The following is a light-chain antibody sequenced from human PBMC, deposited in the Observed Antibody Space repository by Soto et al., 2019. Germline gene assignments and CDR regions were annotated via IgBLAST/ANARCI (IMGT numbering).Light chain of an antibody. V-gene: IGKV3-20*01. Sequence: EIVLTQSPCTLSLSPGGRPTLSCSASQSVSSSYLASYRQKPGQAPRLIIYGAASSATGVPDRISGSGSGTDVTLTISRLEPADVSVYDCQQYGSSPRWTFGQGTKVDI. CDR3: QQYGSSPRWT. J-gene: IGKJ1*01. CDR1: QSVSSSY. CDR2: GAA.